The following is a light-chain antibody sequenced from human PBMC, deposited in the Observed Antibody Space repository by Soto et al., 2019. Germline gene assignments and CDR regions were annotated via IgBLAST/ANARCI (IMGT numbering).Light chain of an antibody. J-gene: IGKJ2*01. CDR3: QQYGRSPRT. Sequence: EVVLTQSPGTLSLSPGEGATLSCRASQGVSDNYLAWYQHKPGQPPRLLIYGASNRATAIPDRFSGSGYGKDFTLTISRLEPADFAVYFCQQYGRSPRTFGQGTKLYIK. CDR1: QGVSDNY. CDR2: GAS. V-gene: IGKV3-20*01.